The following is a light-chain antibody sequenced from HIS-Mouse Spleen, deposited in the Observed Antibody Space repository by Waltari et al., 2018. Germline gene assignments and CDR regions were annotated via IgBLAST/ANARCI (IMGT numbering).Light chain of an antibody. CDR3: YSTDSSGNHRV. CDR1: ALPKHY. Sequence: SYELTQPPSVSVSPGQTARITCSGDALPKHYAYWYQQKSGQAPVLVIYEDSKRPSGIPERFSGSSSGTMATLTISGAQLEDEADYYCYSTDSSGNHRVFGGGTKLTVL. CDR2: EDS. V-gene: IGLV3-10*01. J-gene: IGLJ2*01.